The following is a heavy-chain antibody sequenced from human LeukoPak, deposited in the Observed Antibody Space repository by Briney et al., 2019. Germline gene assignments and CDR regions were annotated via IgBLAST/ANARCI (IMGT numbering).Heavy chain of an antibody. CDR1: GGSISSYY. Sequence: SETLSLTCTVSGGSISSYYWSWIRQPPGKGLEWIGYIYYSGSTNYNPSLKSRVTISVDTSKNQFSLKLNSVTAADTAVYYCARRKWGWTAFDIWGQGTMVTVSS. CDR2: IYYSGST. D-gene: IGHD1-26*01. J-gene: IGHJ3*02. V-gene: IGHV4-59*01. CDR3: ARRKWGWTAFDI.